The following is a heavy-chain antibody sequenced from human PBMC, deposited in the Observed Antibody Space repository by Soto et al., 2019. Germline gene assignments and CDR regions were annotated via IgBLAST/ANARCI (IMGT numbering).Heavy chain of an antibody. CDR2: IYYSGST. Sequence: ETLSLTCTVSGGSISSSSYYWGWIRQPPGKGLEWIGSIYYSGSTYYNPSLKSRVTISVDTSKNQFSLKLSSVTAADTAVYYCASQYSGSYWIDYWGQGTLVTVSS. D-gene: IGHD1-26*01. J-gene: IGHJ4*02. CDR3: ASQYSGSYWIDY. V-gene: IGHV4-39*01. CDR1: GGSISSSSYY.